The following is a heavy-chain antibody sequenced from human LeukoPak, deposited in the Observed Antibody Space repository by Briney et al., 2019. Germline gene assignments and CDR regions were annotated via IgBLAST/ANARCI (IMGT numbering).Heavy chain of an antibody. CDR3: ARAHSGYDWGYYYMDV. CDR1: GGSISSYY. Sequence: PSETLSLTCTVSGGSISSYYWSWIRQPAGKGLEWIWRIYNSGSTNYNPSLKSRVTMSVDTSKNQFSLKLSSVTAADTAVYYCARAHSGYDWGYYYMDVWGKGTTVTVS. CDR2: IYNSGST. D-gene: IGHD5-12*01. V-gene: IGHV4-4*07. J-gene: IGHJ6*03.